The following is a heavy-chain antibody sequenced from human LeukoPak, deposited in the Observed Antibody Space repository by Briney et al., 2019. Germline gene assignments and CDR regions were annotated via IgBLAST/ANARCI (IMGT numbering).Heavy chain of an antibody. CDR3: ARSGGHCSSDACYTLGY. J-gene: IGHJ4*02. D-gene: IGHD2-2*01. V-gene: IGHV1-69*05. CDR2: IIPIFGTA. CDR1: GGTFSSYA. Sequence: VKVSCKASGGTFSSYAISWVRQAPGQGLEWMGGIIPIFGTANYAQKFQGRVTITTDESTSTAYMELSSLRAEDTAIYYCARSGGHCSSDACYTLGYWGQGTLVTVSS.